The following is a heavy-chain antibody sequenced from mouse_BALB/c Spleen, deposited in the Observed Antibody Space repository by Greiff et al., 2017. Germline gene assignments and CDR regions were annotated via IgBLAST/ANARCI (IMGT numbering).Heavy chain of an antibody. CDR3: ARSSYYDRSWFAY. CDR2: IDTSDSYT. V-gene: IGHV1-69*01. J-gene: IGHJ3*01. D-gene: IGHD2-10*01. Sequence: VQLQQPGAELVMPGASVKMSCKASGYTFTDYWMHWVKQRPGQGLEWIGAIDTSDSYTSYNQKFKGKATLTVDESSSTAYMQLSSLTSEDSAVYYCARSSYYDRSWFAYWGQGTLVTVSA. CDR1: GYTFTDYW.